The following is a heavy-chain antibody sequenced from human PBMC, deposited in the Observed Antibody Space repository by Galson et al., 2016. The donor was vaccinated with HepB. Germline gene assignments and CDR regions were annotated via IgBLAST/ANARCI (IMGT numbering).Heavy chain of an antibody. V-gene: IGHV1-69*13. D-gene: IGHD2-2*01. CDR3: AWRIVPIALNYYYGMDV. Sequence: SVKVSCKASGGTFSSYAISWVRQAPGQGLEWMGGVIPIFGTTKYAQNFQGRVTITAGDSTSPAYMELSSLRPEDTAVYYCAWRIVPIALNYYYGMDVWGQGTTVTVSS. CDR2: VIPIFGTT. J-gene: IGHJ6*02. CDR1: GGTFSSYA.